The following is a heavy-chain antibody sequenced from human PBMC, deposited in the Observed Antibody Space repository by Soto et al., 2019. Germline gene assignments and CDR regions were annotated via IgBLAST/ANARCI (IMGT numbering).Heavy chain of an antibody. V-gene: IGHV3-23*01. Sequence: EVQLLESGGGLVQPGGSLRLSCAASGFTFSSYGMSWVRQAPGKGLEWVSAISGSGGSTYYADSVKGRFTISRDNSKNSLYLQMNSLIAEDTAVYYCAKSLSVGATTPFDYWGQGTLVTVSS. CDR1: GFTFSSYG. CDR3: AKSLSVGATTPFDY. D-gene: IGHD1-26*01. J-gene: IGHJ4*02. CDR2: ISGSGGST.